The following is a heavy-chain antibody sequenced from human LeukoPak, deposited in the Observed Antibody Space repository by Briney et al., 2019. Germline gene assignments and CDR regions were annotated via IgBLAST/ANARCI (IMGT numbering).Heavy chain of an antibody. Sequence: GGSLRLSCAASGFTFSDYFMSWIRQAPGKGLEWVSYISSSGSTIYYADSVKGRFTISRDNAKNSLYLQMNSLRAEDTAVYYCARDSAIYATFDYWGQGTLVTVSS. CDR3: ARDSAIYATFDY. V-gene: IGHV3-11*01. J-gene: IGHJ4*02. D-gene: IGHD2-8*01. CDR2: ISSSGSTI. CDR1: GFTFSDYF.